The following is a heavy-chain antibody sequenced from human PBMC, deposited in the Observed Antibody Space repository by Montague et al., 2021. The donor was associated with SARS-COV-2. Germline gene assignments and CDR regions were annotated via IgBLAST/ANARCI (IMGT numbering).Heavy chain of an antibody. Sequence: SETLSLTCAVYGGSFIGYYWSWIRQPPGKGLERIGEFNHSRSTNYNPSLTSRVTISVDTSKKQFSLKLSSVTAADTAVYYCARGLGGGGGSHFDYWGQGTLVTVSS. J-gene: IGHJ4*02. V-gene: IGHV4-34*01. CDR2: FNHSRST. CDR1: GGSFIGYY. D-gene: IGHD2-15*01. CDR3: ARGLGGGGGSHFDY.